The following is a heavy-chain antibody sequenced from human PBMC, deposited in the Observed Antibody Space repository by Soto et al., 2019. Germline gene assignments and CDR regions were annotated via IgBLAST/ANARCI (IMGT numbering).Heavy chain of an antibody. D-gene: IGHD6-13*01. CDR1: GFIFSDYT. J-gene: IGHJ6*02. CDR3: ARDHGGSTWFVGVYYFFGMDV. CDR2: ISSSGGAI. Sequence: EVQLVESGGDLVQPGGSLRLSCAASGFIFSDYTMTWVRQAPGRGLEFVSHISSSGGAIFYAESVKGRFTVSRDNAKNSLYRQMNSLRDEETAVYFCARDHGGSTWFVGVYYFFGMDVWGQGTAVTVSS. V-gene: IGHV3-48*02.